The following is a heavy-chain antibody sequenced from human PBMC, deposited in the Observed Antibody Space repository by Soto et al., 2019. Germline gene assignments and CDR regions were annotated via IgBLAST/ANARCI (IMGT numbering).Heavy chain of an antibody. CDR1: GHTLTELS. V-gene: IGHV1-24*01. Sequence: QVQLLQSGAEVKKPGASVKVSCKVSGHTLTELSMHWVRQAPGRGLEWMGGFDPEDGETIFAQKFQGRVTMTEDTXXXXXXXXXXXXXXXXXXXXXXXXXXXXXXXXPFDYWGQGTLVTISS. CDR2: FDPEDGET. CDR3: XXXXXXXXXXPFDY. J-gene: IGHJ4*02.